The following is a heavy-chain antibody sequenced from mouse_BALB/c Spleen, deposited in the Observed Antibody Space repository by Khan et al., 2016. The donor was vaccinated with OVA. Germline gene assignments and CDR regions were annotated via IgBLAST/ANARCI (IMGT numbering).Heavy chain of an antibody. V-gene: IGHV3-2*02. CDR3: ARNDYYDYDAFAY. CDR2: ISYSGDT. J-gene: IGHJ3*01. D-gene: IGHD2-4*01. CDR1: GYSITSDYT. Sequence: EVQLQESGPGLVKPSQSLSLTCTVTGYSITSDYTWNWIRQFPGNKLEWMGFISYSGDTRYTPSLKSRISITRDTSKNQLFLQLNSVTAEDTATCYGARNDYYDYDAFAYWGQGTLVTVSA.